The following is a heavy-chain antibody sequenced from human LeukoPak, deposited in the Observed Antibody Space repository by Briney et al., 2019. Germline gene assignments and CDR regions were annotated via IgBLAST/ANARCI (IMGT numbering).Heavy chain of an antibody. CDR3: AREPPGIAAAGSFDY. CDR1: GGSISSSSYY. J-gene: IGHJ4*02. CDR2: IYYSGST. Sequence: SETLSLTCTVSGGSISSSSYYWGWIRQPPGKGLEWIGSIYYSGSTYYNPSLKSRVTISADTSKNQFSLRLSSVTAADTAVYYCAREPPGIAAAGSFDYWGQGTLVTVSS. V-gene: IGHV4-39*07. D-gene: IGHD6-13*01.